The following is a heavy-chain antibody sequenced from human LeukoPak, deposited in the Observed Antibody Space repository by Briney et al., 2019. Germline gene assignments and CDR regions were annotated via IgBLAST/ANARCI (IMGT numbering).Heavy chain of an antibody. Sequence: SETLSLTCTVSGGSISSSSYYWGWIRQPPGKGLEWIGSIYYSGSTYYNPSLKSRVTISVDTSKNQFSLKLSSVTAADTAVYYCVGITGTLPEFLLDYWGQGTLVTVSS. V-gene: IGHV4-39*07. CDR2: IYYSGST. D-gene: IGHD1-7*01. CDR1: GGSISSSSYY. CDR3: VGITGTLPEFLLDY. J-gene: IGHJ4*02.